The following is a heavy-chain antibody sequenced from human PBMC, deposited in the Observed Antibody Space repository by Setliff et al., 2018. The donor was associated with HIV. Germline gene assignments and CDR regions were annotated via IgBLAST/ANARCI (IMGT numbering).Heavy chain of an antibody. CDR1: GGPINSGAYF. CDR3: AREKSGPLDM. V-gene: IGHV4-31*03. Sequence: SETLSLTCTVSGGPINSGAYFWTWIRQLPGKGLEWIGYIYYTGSTHYNPSLRSRVAISLDTSKSQFSLNLTSVTVADTAVYYCAREKSGPLDMWGRGKMVTVSS. CDR2: IYYTGST. J-gene: IGHJ3*02.